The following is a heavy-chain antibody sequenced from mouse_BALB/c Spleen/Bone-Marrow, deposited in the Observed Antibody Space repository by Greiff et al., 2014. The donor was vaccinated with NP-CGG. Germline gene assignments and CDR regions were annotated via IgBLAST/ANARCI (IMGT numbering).Heavy chain of an antibody. J-gene: IGHJ3*01. V-gene: IGHV1-69*02. D-gene: IGHD2-3*01. CDR3: TRTYDGRTWFAY. Sequence: SGAELVRPGASVKLSCKASGYTFTNYWINWVKQRPGQGLEWIGNIYPSDSYTNYNQKFKDKATLTVDKSSSTAYMQLSSPTSEDSAVYYCTRTYDGRTWFAYWGQGTLVTVSA. CDR1: GYTFTNYW. CDR2: IYPSDSYT.